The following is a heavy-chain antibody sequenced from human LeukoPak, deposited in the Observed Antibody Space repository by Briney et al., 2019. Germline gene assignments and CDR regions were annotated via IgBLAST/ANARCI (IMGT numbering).Heavy chain of an antibody. Sequence: GGSLRLSCVVSGFTLSSYAMSWVRQAPGKGLEWVAATSSSDSGKYHADSVRGRFTISRDNSKNTLYLQMNSLRAEDTAVYYCAKDVVPAAIEPYYFDYWGQGTLVTVSS. CDR2: TSSSDSGK. CDR3: AKDVVPAAIEPYYFDY. D-gene: IGHD2-2*01. CDR1: GFTLSSYA. J-gene: IGHJ4*02. V-gene: IGHV3-23*01.